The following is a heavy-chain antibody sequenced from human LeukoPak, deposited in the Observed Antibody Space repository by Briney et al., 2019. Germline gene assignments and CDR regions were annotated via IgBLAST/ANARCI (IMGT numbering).Heavy chain of an antibody. J-gene: IGHJ3*02. CDR2: ISGSGGST. Sequence: GGSLRLSCAASGFTFSSYAMSWVRQAPGKGLEWVSAISGSGGSTYYADSVKGRFTISRDNSKDTLYLQMNSLRAEDTAVYYCAKDCLVVPAAILRAFDIWGQGTMVTVSS. V-gene: IGHV3-23*01. D-gene: IGHD2-2*02. CDR1: GFTFSSYA. CDR3: AKDCLVVPAAILRAFDI.